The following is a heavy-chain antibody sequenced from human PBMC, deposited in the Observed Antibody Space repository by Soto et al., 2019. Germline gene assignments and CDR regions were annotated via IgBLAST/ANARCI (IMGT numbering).Heavy chain of an antibody. D-gene: IGHD1-26*01. Sequence: EVQLVESGGGLVQPGGSLRLSCVASGFTFSDHYMDWVRQAPGKGLEWVARSRNRVHSHSTEYAASVRGRFTISRDESKSSLYLQMNSLKIEDTAVYYCTRGLLGGAPSYTFHGMDVWGQWTMVTVSS. CDR2: SRNRVHSHST. CDR3: TRGLLGGAPSYTFHGMDV. CDR1: GFTFSDHY. V-gene: IGHV3-72*01. J-gene: IGHJ6*01.